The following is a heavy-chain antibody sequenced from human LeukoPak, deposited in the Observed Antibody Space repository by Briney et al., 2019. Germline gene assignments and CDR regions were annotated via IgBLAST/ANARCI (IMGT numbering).Heavy chain of an antibody. D-gene: IGHD3-9*01. Sequence: PSETLSLTCTVSGGSISRGDYYWSWIRQPPGKGLEWIGYIYYSGSTYYNPSLKSRVTISVDTSKNQFSLKLSSVTAADTAVYYCARQQGYDILTGYYFDYWGQGTLVTVSS. V-gene: IGHV4-30-4*01. CDR3: ARQQGYDILTGYYFDY. CDR2: IYYSGST. CDR1: GGSISRGDYY. J-gene: IGHJ4*02.